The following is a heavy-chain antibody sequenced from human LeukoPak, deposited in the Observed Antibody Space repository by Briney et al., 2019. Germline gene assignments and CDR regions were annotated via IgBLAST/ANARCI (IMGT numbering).Heavy chain of an antibody. D-gene: IGHD6-19*01. J-gene: IGHJ6*02. V-gene: IGHV3-30-3*01. Sequence: GGSLRLSCGASGFIFSEYAMHWVRQAPGKGLEWVAVISYDGSNNHYTDIVKGRFTISRDISTDTLYLQMNNLRTEDTAVYFCAKDRGVKGWFFDYYYYGMDVWGQGTTVIVSS. CDR3: AKDRGVKGWFFDYYYYGMDV. CDR1: GFIFSEYA. CDR2: ISYDGSNN.